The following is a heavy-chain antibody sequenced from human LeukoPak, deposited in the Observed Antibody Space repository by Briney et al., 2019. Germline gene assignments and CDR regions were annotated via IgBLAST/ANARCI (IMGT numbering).Heavy chain of an antibody. CDR3: ARGLNYGYYLD. D-gene: IGHD3-3*01. Sequence: GGSLRLSCAASGFTVSTNYMSWVRQAPGSGLEWVSVIYSGGTTYYADSVKGRFTISRDNSKNTLYLQMNGLRAEDTAVYYCARGLNYGYYLDWGQGTLVTVSS. CDR1: GFTVSTNY. CDR2: IYSGGTT. V-gene: IGHV3-53*01. J-gene: IGHJ4*02.